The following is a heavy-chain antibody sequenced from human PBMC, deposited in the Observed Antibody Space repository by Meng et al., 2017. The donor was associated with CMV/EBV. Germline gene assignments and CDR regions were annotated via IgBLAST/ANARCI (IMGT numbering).Heavy chain of an antibody. CDR2: IYTSGST. CDR3: ARQLGQKTYYFDY. J-gene: IGHJ4*02. D-gene: IGHD1-1*01. V-gene: IGHV4-4*07. Sequence: GSLRLSCTVSGGSISSYYWSWIRQPAGKGLEWIGRIYTSGSTNYNPSLKSRVTISVDTSKNQFSLKLSSVTAADTAVYYCARQLGQKTYYFDYWGQGTLVTVSS. CDR1: GGSISSYY.